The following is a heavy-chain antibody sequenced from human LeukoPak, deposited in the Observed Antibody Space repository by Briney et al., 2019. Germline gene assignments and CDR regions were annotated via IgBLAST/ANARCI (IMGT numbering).Heavy chain of an antibody. Sequence: GGSLRLSCAASGFTFDDYAMHWVRQAPGKGLEWVSGISWNSGSIGYADSVKGRFTISRDNAKNSRYLQMNSLRAEDMALYYCAKDIGRKAGGYFDYWGQGTLVTVSP. CDR2: ISWNSGSI. CDR1: GFTFDDYA. V-gene: IGHV3-9*03. CDR3: AKDIGRKAGGYFDY. J-gene: IGHJ4*02. D-gene: IGHD1-26*01.